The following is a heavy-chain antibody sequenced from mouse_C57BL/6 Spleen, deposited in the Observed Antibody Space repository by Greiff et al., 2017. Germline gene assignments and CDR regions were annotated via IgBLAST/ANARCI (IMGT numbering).Heavy chain of an antibody. CDR1: GYAFSSSW. D-gene: IGHD2-10*01. CDR2: IYPGDGDT. CDR3: ARSYDGNLYAMDD. Sequence: LVESGPELVKPGASVKISCKASGYAFSSSWMNWVKQRPGKGLEWIGRIYPGDGDTNYNGKFKGKATLTADKSSSTAYMQLSSLTSEDSAVSFCARSYDGNLYAMDDWGQGTSVTVSS. J-gene: IGHJ4*01. V-gene: IGHV1-82*01.